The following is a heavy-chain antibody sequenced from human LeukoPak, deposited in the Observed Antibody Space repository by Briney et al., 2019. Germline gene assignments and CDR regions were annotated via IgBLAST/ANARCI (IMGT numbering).Heavy chain of an antibody. CDR2: ISNSGSTI. V-gene: IGHV3-48*03. CDR3: ARGFVNCSGGSCYDY. J-gene: IGHJ4*02. CDR1: GFTFSSYE. D-gene: IGHD2-15*01. Sequence: GGSLRLSCAASGFTFSSYEMNWVRQAPGKGLEWVSYISNSGSTIYYADSVKGRFTISRDNAKNSLYLQMNSLRAEDTAVYYCARGFVNCSGGSCYDYWGQGTLVTVSS.